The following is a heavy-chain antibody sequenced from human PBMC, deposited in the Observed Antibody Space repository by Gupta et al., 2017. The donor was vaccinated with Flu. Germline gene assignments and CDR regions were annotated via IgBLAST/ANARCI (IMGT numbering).Heavy chain of an antibody. CDR2: TSYDDTKK. Sequence: QVEMVQSGGGVVQPGRSLRLSCAASGFIFTRYAMHWVRQAPGKGLEWVAITSYDDTKKYYADSVKGRFTIARDNSKNTVYLQMNSLKPEDTAVYYCAREEDNYGGDYGYYYYMDVWGQGSTVTVSS. CDR3: AREEDNYGGDYGYYYYMDV. D-gene: IGHD2-21*02. V-gene: IGHV3-30*04. J-gene: IGHJ6*03. CDR1: GFIFTRYA.